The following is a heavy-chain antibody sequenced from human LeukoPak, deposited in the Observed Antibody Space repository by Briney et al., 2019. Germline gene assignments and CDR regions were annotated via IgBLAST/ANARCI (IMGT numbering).Heavy chain of an antibody. CDR2: IYYSGST. CDR3: VRTDVDTAMGNNWFDP. V-gene: IGHV4-39*01. D-gene: IGHD5-18*01. J-gene: IGHJ5*02. CDR1: GGSISSSSYY. Sequence: SETLSLTCTVSGGSISSSSYYWGWIRQPPGKGLEWIGSIYYSGSTYYNPPLKSRVTISVDTSKNQFSLKLSSGTAADTAVYYCVRTDVDTAMGNNWFDPWGQGALVTVSS.